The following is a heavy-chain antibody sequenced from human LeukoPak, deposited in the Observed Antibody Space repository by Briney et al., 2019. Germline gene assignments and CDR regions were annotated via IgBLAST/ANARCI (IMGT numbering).Heavy chain of an antibody. CDR2: INHSGST. D-gene: IGHD3-9*01. V-gene: IGHV4-34*01. Sequence: KPSETLSLTRAVYGGSFSGYYWSWIRQPPGKGLEWIGEINHSGSTNYNPSLKSRVTISVDTSKNQFSLKLSSVTAADTAVYYCARGGDILTGYPDYWGQGTLVTVSS. J-gene: IGHJ4*02. CDR3: ARGGDILTGYPDY. CDR1: GGSFSGYY.